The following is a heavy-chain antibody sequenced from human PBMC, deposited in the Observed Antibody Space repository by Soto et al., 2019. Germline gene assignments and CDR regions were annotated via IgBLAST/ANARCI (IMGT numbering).Heavy chain of an antibody. CDR3: AYGTYYSGGSCYGEYYYYYYGMDV. CDR1: GYRFTSYW. CDR2: IDPSDSYT. J-gene: IGHJ6*02. D-gene: IGHD2-15*01. Sequence: GESLKISFKGSGYRFTSYWISWVRQMPGKALECMVRIDPSDSYTNYSPSFQGHVTISADKPISTAYLHWSSLKASDTAMYYCAYGTYYSGGSCYGEYYYYYYGMDVWGQGTTVTVSS. V-gene: IGHV5-10-1*01.